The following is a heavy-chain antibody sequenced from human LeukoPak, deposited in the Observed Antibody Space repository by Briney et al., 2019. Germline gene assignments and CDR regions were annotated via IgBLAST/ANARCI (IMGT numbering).Heavy chain of an antibody. V-gene: IGHV3-30-3*01. CDR1: GFTFSSYA. CDR3: ASRRITMVRGVTDNFDY. D-gene: IGHD3-10*01. Sequence: PGGSLRLSCAASGFTFSSYAMHWVRQAPGKGLEWVAVISYGGSNKYYADSVKGRFTISRDNSKNTLYLQMNSLRAEDTAVYYCASRRITMVRGVTDNFDYWGQGTLVTVSS. J-gene: IGHJ4*02. CDR2: ISYGGSNK.